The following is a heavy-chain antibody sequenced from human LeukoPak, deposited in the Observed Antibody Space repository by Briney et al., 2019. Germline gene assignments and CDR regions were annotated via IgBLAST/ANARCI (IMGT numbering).Heavy chain of an antibody. J-gene: IGHJ3*02. CDR3: ARVYGGNSDDAFDI. V-gene: IGHV3-21*01. Sequence: GRSLRLSCAASGFTFSSYAMHWVRQAPGKGLEWVSFISSSSSYIYYADSVKGRFTISRDNAKNSLYLQMNSLRAEDTAVYYCARVYGGNSDDAFDIWGQGTMVTVSS. CDR1: GFTFSSYA. D-gene: IGHD4-23*01. CDR2: ISSSSSYI.